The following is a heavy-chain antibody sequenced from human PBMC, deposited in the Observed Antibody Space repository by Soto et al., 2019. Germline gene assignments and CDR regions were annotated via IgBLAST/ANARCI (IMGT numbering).Heavy chain of an antibody. CDR1: GFTFSSYW. CDR3: ARGMIEYSSSPEGY. D-gene: IGHD6-6*01. CDR2: XXQXXSXX. J-gene: IGHJ4*02. Sequence: PGGSLRLSCAASGFTFSSYWISWVRQAPGKGLEWVANXXQXXSXXXXXDXXXGRFTISRDNAKNSLYLQMNSLRAEDTAVYYCARGMIEYSSSPEGYWGQGTLVTVSS. V-gene: IGHV3-7*03.